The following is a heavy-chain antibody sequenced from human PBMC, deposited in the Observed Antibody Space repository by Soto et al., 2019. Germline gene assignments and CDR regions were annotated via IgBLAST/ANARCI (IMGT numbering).Heavy chain of an antibody. V-gene: IGHV4-61*01. J-gene: IGHJ5*02. CDR1: GASVSSGSYY. D-gene: IGHD3-10*01. CDR2: IYYNGYI. Sequence: SETLSLTCTISGASVSSGSYYWSWVRQPPGKGLEWIGYIYYNGYINYNPSLKSRVSISVDTSKNQFSLKLSSVTAADTAVYYCAREAYYYGSGSYPNWFDPWGQGTLVTVSS. CDR3: AREAYYYGSGSYPNWFDP.